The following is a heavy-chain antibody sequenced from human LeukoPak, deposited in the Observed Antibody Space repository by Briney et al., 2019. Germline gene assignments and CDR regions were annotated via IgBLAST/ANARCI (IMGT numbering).Heavy chain of an antibody. CDR1: GFTSSSYG. Sequence: GGSLRLSCAASGFTSSSYGMHWVRQAPGKGLEWVAFIRYDGSNKYYADSVKGRFTISRDNSKNTLYLQMNSLRAEDTAVYYCAKACISGPFGGVMGYWGQGTLVTVSS. CDR2: IRYDGSNK. V-gene: IGHV3-30*02. CDR3: AKACISGPFGGVMGY. J-gene: IGHJ4*02. D-gene: IGHD3-16*01.